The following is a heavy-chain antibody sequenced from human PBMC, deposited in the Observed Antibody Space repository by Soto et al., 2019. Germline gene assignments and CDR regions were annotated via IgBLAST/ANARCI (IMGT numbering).Heavy chain of an antibody. J-gene: IGHJ4*02. CDR3: VKGGWLDW. Sequence: GGSLRLSCAASGFSFSTFDMSWVRQAPGKGLEWVSIMRGTGDRTYYADSVKGRFTISRDNSKNTLYLQMNSLRGEDTALYYCVKGGWLDWWDPGTLVTVSS. CDR2: MRGTGDRT. CDR1: GFSFSTFD. D-gene: IGHD6-19*01. V-gene: IGHV3-23*01.